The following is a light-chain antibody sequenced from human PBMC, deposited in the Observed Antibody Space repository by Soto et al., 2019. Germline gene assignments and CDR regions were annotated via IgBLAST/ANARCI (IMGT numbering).Light chain of an antibody. V-gene: IGLV2-14*01. CDR1: SSDVGNYNY. CDR3: SSYTSISTLVV. CDR2: EVS. Sequence: QSALTQPASVSGSPGQSITISCTGTSSDVGNYNYVSWYQQHPGKAPKLMIYEVSNRPSGVSNRFSGSKSGNTASLTISGLQVEDEADYYCSSYTSISTLVVFGGGTKLT. J-gene: IGLJ2*01.